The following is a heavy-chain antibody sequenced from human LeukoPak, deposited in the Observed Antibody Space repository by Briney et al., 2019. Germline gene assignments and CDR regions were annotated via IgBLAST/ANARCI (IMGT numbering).Heavy chain of an antibody. D-gene: IGHD6-19*01. CDR2: ISSSSTI. Sequence: GGSLRLSCAASGFTFSSYSMNWVRQAPGKGLEWVSYISSSSTIYYADSVKGRFTISRDNAKNSLYLQMNSLRDEDTAVYYCARDLGLAEYFDYWGQGTLVTVSS. J-gene: IGHJ4*02. CDR1: GFTFSSYS. V-gene: IGHV3-48*02. CDR3: ARDLGLAEYFDY.